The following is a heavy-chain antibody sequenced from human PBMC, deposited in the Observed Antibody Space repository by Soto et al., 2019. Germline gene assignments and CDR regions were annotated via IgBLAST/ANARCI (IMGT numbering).Heavy chain of an antibody. J-gene: IGHJ4*02. CDR2: IVVGSGNT. CDR1: GFTFTSSA. CDR3: AAAMWELLPPYFDY. Sequence: SVKVSCKASGFTFTSSAVQWVRQARGQRLEWIGWIVVGSGNTNYAQKFQERVTITRDMSTSTAYMELSSLRSEDTAVYYCAAAMWELLPPYFDYWGQRPLDTVST. D-gene: IGHD1-26*01. V-gene: IGHV1-58*01.